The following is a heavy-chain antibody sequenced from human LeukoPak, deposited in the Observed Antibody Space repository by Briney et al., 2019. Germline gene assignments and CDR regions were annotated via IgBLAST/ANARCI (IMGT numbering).Heavy chain of an antibody. V-gene: IGHV3-15*01. Sequence: GGSLRLSCSASGFTFKHVWMTWVRRAPGKGLEWVGRIKRKSEGATIDYGPPVKGRFSISRDDSKSSSYLQMNSLKTEDTAVYYCTRAQQAYYYDSSGYYGFDYWGQGTLVTVSS. D-gene: IGHD3-22*01. CDR1: GFTFKHVW. CDR2: IKRKSEGATI. J-gene: IGHJ4*02. CDR3: TRAQQAYYYDSSGYYGFDY.